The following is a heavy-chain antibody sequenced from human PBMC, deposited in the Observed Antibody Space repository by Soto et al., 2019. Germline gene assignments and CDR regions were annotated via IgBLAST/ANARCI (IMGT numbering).Heavy chain of an antibody. Sequence: NRFHQAPGKGLEWVSSISSSSSYIYYADSVKGRFTISRDNAKNSLYLQMNSLRAEDTAVYYCARDPSGRYYDSSGYGHGVSWLDPLGQGTLVTVSS. V-gene: IGHV3-21*01. CDR2: ISSSSSYI. J-gene: IGHJ5*02. D-gene: IGHD3-22*01. CDR3: ARDPSGRYYDSSGYGHGVSWLDP.